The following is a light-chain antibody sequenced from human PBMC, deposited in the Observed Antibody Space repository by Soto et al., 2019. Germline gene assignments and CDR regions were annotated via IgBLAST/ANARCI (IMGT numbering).Light chain of an antibody. V-gene: IGKV2-28*01. CDR1: QSLLHNNGYNY. J-gene: IGKJ1*01. CDR3: MQALRTQWT. Sequence: DIVMSQSTISLPVTPGEPASISCRSSQSLLHNNGYNYLDWYLQKPGQSPQLLIYLGSNRASGVPGRFSGSGSGTDFTLKISRVEAEDVGVYYCMQALRTQWTFGQGSKVDIK. CDR2: LGS.